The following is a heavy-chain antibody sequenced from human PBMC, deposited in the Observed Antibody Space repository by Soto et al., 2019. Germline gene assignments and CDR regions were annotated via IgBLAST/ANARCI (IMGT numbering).Heavy chain of an antibody. J-gene: IGHJ4*02. CDR3: AQDDVGLFYGSGSYAFDY. D-gene: IGHD3-10*01. CDR1: GFTFTRYA. Sequence: EVQLLDSGGGLAQPGGSLRLSCAVSGFTFTRYAMCWVRQAQGKGLEYVAGMRGTARSTNYADSVKGRFTISRDNSENTVFLQMDSLRVEDTAVYYCAQDDVGLFYGSGSYAFDYWSQGTLVTVSS. V-gene: IGHV3-23*01. CDR2: MRGTARST.